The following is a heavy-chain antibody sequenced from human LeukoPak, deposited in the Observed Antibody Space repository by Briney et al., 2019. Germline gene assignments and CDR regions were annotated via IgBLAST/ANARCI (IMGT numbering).Heavy chain of an antibody. CDR2: MNPNSGNT. CDR1: GYTFTSYD. J-gene: IGHJ4*02. V-gene: IGHV1-8*01. CDR3: ARGGIYYDIKKKTALAS. Sequence: GASVKVSCKASGYTFTSYDINWVRQATGQGLEWMGWMNPNSGNTGYAQKFQGRVTMTRNTSISTAYMELSSLRSEDTAVYYCARGGIYYDIKKKTALASGARGPLATFSS. D-gene: IGHD3-22*01.